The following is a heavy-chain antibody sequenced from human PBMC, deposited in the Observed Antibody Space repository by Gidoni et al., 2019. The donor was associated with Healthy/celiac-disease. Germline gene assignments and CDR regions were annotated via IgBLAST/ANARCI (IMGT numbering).Heavy chain of an antibody. J-gene: IGHJ4*02. Sequence: QVQLVQSGAELQKPGASVTVSCKASVYTFPGHYMHWVRQAPGQGLEWMGWNNPNSGGTNYAQKFQGRVTMTRDTSISTAYMELSRLRSDDTAVYYCARDHPTGTNDYWGQGTLVTVSS. CDR3: ARDHPTGTNDY. D-gene: IGHD1-7*01. V-gene: IGHV1-2*02. CDR1: VYTFPGHY. CDR2: NNPNSGGT.